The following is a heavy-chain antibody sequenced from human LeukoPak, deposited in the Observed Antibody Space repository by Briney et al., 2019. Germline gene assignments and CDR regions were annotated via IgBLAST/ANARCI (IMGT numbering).Heavy chain of an antibody. D-gene: IGHD6-6*01. CDR2: IYYSGST. CDR3: ARESRIAARNFDY. J-gene: IGHJ4*02. Sequence: SETLSLTCTVTGGSVSSGSYYWSWIRQPPGKGLEWIGYIYYSGSTNYNPSLKSRVTISVDTSKNQFSLKLSSVTAADTAVYYCARESRIAARNFDYWAREPWSPSPQ. V-gene: IGHV4-61*01. CDR1: GGSVSSGSYY.